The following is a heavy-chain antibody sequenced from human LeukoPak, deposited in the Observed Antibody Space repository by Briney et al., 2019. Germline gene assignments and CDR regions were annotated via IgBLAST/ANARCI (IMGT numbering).Heavy chain of an antibody. CDR3: AKDPRGSSSSARYYYHCMDV. CDR1: GFTFSSYA. Sequence: GGSLRLSCAASGFTFSSYAMSWVRQAPGKGLEWVSAIGGSGGSTYYADSVKGRFTISRDNSKNTLYLQMNSLRAEDTAVYYCAKDPRGSSSSARYYYHCMDVWGKGTTVTVSS. V-gene: IGHV3-23*01. J-gene: IGHJ6*03. D-gene: IGHD6-6*01. CDR2: IGGSGGST.